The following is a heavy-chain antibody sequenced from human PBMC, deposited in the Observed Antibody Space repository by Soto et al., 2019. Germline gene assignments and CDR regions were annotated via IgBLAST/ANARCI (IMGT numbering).Heavy chain of an antibody. D-gene: IGHD2-2*01. V-gene: IGHV4-4*02. CDR3: ARDDHIVVVPTSLGAMDV. J-gene: IGHJ6*02. CDR2: IYHSGST. Sequence: SETLSLTCAVYGGSISSNKWWSWVRQPPGKGLEWIGEIYHSGSTNYNPSLKSRVTISLDKSKNQFPLKLTSVTAADSAVYYCARDDHIVVVPTSLGAMDVWGQGTAVTVSS. CDR1: GGSISSNKW.